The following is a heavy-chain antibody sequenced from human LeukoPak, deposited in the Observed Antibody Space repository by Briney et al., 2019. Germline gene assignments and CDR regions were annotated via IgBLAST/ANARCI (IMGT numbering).Heavy chain of an antibody. CDR3: AKDFYPGGSWDSFDI. Sequence: PGGSLRLSCVASGFTFSSYAMSWVRQAPGKGLEWVSAIGGSGGSTYYADSVKGRLTISRDNSKNTLYLQMISLRAEDTAVYYCAKDFYPGGSWDSFDIWGQGTMVTVSS. CDR2: IGGSGGST. J-gene: IGHJ3*02. D-gene: IGHD6-13*01. CDR1: GFTFSSYA. V-gene: IGHV3-23*01.